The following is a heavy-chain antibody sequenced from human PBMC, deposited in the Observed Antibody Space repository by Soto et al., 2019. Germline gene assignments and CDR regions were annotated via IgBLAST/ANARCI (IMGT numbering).Heavy chain of an antibody. V-gene: IGHV3-30-3*01. CDR2: ISYDGSNK. Sequence: GGSLRLSCAASGFTFSSYAMHWVRQAPGKGLEWVAVISYDGSNKYYADSVKGRFTISRDNSKNTLYLQMNSLRAEDTAVYYCARDSEAFYDILTGYYGWFDPWGQGTLVTVS. J-gene: IGHJ5*02. CDR1: GFTFSSYA. CDR3: ARDSEAFYDILTGYYGWFDP. D-gene: IGHD3-9*01.